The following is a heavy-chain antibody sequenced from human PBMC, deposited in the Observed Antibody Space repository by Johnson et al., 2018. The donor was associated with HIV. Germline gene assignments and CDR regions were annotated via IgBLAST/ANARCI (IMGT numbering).Heavy chain of an antibody. V-gene: IGHV3-30*02. Sequence: QMLLVESGGGLVQPGGSLRLSCAASGFTFSGSAMHWVRQAPGKGLEWVAFIRYDGSNKYHVDSVKGRFTISRDNAKNSLYLQMHSLRAEDTAVYYCARGGHSASYYWGQVDAFDIWGQGTKVTVSS. J-gene: IGHJ3*02. D-gene: IGHD1-26*01. CDR2: IRYDGSNK. CDR3: ARGGHSASYYWGQVDAFDI. CDR1: GFTFSGSA.